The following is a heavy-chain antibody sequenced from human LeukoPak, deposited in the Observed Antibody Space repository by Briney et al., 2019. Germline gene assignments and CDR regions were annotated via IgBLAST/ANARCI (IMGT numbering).Heavy chain of an antibody. CDR2: INHSGST. Sequence: SSETLSLTCAVYGGSFSGYYWSWIRQPPGKGLEWIGEINHSGSTNYNPSLKSRVTISVDTSKNQFSLKLSSVTAADTAVYYCARGPDSNGGMDVWGQGTTVTVSS. V-gene: IGHV4-34*01. CDR3: ARGPDSNGGMDV. J-gene: IGHJ6*02. D-gene: IGHD1-14*01. CDR1: GGSFSGYY.